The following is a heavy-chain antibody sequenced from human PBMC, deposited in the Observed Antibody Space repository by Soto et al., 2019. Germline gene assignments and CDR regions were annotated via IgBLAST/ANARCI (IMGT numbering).Heavy chain of an antibody. CDR3: ARDNDRLQLGGNYYYSRDV. D-gene: IGHD1-1*01. CDR1: GGTFSSSA. V-gene: IGHV1-69*12. Sequence: QVQLVQSGAEMKEPGSSVKVSCKTSGGTFSSSAISWLRQAPGQGLEWMGGIIPLFRTPDYAQKFQGRVTIAADESTSTAYMELSSLRSEDTAVYYCARDNDRLQLGGNYYYSRDVWGHGTTIPVSS. J-gene: IGHJ6*02. CDR2: IIPLFRTP.